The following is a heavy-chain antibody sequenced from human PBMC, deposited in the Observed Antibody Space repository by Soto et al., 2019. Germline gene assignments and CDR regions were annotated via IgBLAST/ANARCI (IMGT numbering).Heavy chain of an antibody. CDR3: EKDGYYYDSSGYYYFDY. V-gene: IGHV3-23*01. CDR2: ISGSGGST. Sequence: GGSLRLSCAASGFTFSSYAMSWVRQAPGKGLEWVSAISGSGGSTYYADSVKGRFTISRDNSKNTLYLQMNSLRAEDTAVYYCEKDGYYYDSSGYYYFDYWGQGTLVTVSS. J-gene: IGHJ4*02. CDR1: GFTFSSYA. D-gene: IGHD3-22*01.